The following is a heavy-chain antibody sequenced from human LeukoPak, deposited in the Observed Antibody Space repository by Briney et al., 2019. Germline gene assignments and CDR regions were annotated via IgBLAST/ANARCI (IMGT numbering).Heavy chain of an antibody. Sequence: GGSLRLSCAGSGFSFSSYGMHWVRQAPGKGLEWMAFIRSDGSNKYYADSVKGRFTISRDNSKNTLYLQMNSLRAEDTAVYYCAKDGGYFDYWGQGTLVTVSS. CDR1: GFSFSSYG. D-gene: IGHD3-16*01. J-gene: IGHJ4*02. V-gene: IGHV3-30*02. CDR2: IRSDGSNK. CDR3: AKDGGYFDY.